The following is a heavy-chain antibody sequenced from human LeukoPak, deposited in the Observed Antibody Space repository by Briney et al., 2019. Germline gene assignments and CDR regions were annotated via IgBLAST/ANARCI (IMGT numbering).Heavy chain of an antibody. CDR2: ISSSSSYI. V-gene: IGHV3-21*01. CDR3: ARALLYGSGSYPYYYYMDV. J-gene: IGHJ6*03. D-gene: IGHD3-10*01. Sequence: GRALRLSCAASGFTFSSYSMNWVRQAPGKGLEWVSSISSSSSYIYYADSVKGRFTISRDNAKNSLYLQMNSLRAEDTAVYYCARALLYGSGSYPYYYYMDVWGKGTTVTVSS. CDR1: GFTFSSYS.